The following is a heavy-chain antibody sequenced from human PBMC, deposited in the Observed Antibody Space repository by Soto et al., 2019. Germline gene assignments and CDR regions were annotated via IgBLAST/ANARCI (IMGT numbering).Heavy chain of an antibody. Sequence: SVKVSCKASGGTFSSYAISWVRQAPGQGLEWMGGIIPIFGTANYAQKFQGRVTITADKSTRTAYMELSSLRSEDTAVYYCARDRVGYCSSTSCYSEYYYYYYGMDVWGQGTTVTVSS. J-gene: IGHJ6*02. CDR3: ARDRVGYCSSTSCYSEYYYYYYGMDV. V-gene: IGHV1-69*06. CDR2: IIPIFGTA. CDR1: GGTFSSYA. D-gene: IGHD2-2*01.